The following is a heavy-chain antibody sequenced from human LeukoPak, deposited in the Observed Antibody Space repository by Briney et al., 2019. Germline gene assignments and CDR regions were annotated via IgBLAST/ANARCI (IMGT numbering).Heavy chain of an antibody. CDR3: ARGIAAAGSNWFDP. V-gene: IGHV4-39*01. J-gene: IGHJ5*02. Sequence: PSETLSLTCTVSGDSISSSSYYWGWIRQPPGKGLEWIGSIYYSGSTYYNPSLKSRVTISVDTSKNQFSLKLSSVTAADTAVYYCARGIAAAGSNWFDPRGQGTLVTVSS. D-gene: IGHD6-13*01. CDR1: GDSISSSSYY. CDR2: IYYSGST.